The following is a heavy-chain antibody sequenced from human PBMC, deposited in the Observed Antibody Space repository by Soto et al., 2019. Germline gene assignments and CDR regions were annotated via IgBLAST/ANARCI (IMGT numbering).Heavy chain of an antibody. D-gene: IGHD6-19*01. J-gene: IGHJ5*02. CDR1: GGSISSYY. Sequence: SETLSLTCTVSGGSISSYYWSWLRQPPGKGLEWIGCIHYSGRTNYNPSLKSRVTISVDTSKNQFSLKLSSVTAADTAVYYCARGGGGAWFFHWFDPWGQGTLVTVS. CDR2: IHYSGRT. V-gene: IGHV4-59*01. CDR3: ARGGGGAWFFHWFDP.